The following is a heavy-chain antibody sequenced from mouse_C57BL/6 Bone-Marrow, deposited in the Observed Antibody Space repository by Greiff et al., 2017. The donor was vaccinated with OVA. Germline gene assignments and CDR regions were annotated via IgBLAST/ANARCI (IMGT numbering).Heavy chain of an antibody. CDR2: IDPSDSYT. V-gene: IGHV1-59*01. Sequence: VQLQQPGAELVRPGTSVKLSCKASGYTFTSYWMHWVKQRPGQGLEWIGVIDPSDSYTNYNQKFKGQATLTVDQSSSTAYMQLSSLTSEDSAVYYCARGSTGTNYWGQGTTLTVSA. CDR3: ARGSTGTNY. J-gene: IGHJ2*01. D-gene: IGHD4-1*01. CDR1: GYTFTSYW.